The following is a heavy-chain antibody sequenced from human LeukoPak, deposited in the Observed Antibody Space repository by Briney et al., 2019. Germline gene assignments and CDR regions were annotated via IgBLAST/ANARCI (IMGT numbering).Heavy chain of an antibody. J-gene: IGHJ4*02. D-gene: IGHD3-16*02. CDR2: ISDSGAST. V-gene: IGHV3-23*01. CDR3: ARVDYDYVWGSYRDY. CDR1: GFTFSSYA. Sequence: PGGSLRLSCAASGFTFSSYAMSWVRQAPGKGLEWVSAISDSGASTYYADSVKGRFTISRDNSKNTLYLQMNSLRAEDTAVYYCARVDYDYVWGSYRDYWGQGTQVTVSS.